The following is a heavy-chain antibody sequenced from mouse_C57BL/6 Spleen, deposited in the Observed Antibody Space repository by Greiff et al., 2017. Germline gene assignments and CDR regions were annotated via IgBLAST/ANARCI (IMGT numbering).Heavy chain of an antibody. CDR2: ISDGGSYT. Sequence: EVHLVQSGGGLVKPGGSLKLSCAASGFTFSSYAMSWVRQTPEQRLEWVATISDGGSYTYYTDNVKGRFTLARDNAKNNLYLQMSHLKSEDTAMYVCARGAPSTTVGAHWYFDVWGTGTTVTVSS. J-gene: IGHJ1*03. V-gene: IGHV5-4*01. CDR1: GFTFSSYA. D-gene: IGHD1-1*01. CDR3: ARGAPSTTVGAHWYFDV.